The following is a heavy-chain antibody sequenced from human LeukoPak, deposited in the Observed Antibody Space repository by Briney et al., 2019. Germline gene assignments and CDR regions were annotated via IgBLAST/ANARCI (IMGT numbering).Heavy chain of an antibody. CDR2: ISHSGST. CDR3: ARDQASTTVTTGAVDY. D-gene: IGHD4-17*01. J-gene: IGHJ4*02. Sequence: SETLSLTCTVSGGSISSSNYYWGWIRQPPGKGLEWLGSISHSGSTHYNPSLKSRVTISVDTSKNQFSLKLSSVTAADTAVYYCARDQASTTVTTGAVDYWGQGTLVTVSS. CDR1: GGSISSSNYY. V-gene: IGHV4-39*07.